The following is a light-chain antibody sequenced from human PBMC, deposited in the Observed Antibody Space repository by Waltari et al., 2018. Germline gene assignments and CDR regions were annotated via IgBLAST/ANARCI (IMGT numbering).Light chain of an antibody. CDR2: VNSDGSH. CDR3: QTGGHGTWV. Sequence: QLVVTQSPSASASLGSSVKITCTLSSGHSSNVIAWLQQHPERGPRYLMKVNSDGSHSKWDEIPDRFSGSSSGAERYLTISNLQSEDEADYYCQTGGHGTWVFGGGTKLTVL. J-gene: IGLJ3*02. CDR1: SGHSSNV. V-gene: IGLV4-69*01.